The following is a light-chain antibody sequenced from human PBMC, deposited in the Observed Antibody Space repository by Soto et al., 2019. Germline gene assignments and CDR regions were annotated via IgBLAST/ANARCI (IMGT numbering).Light chain of an antibody. J-gene: IGKJ5*01. CDR3: QQRDNWPT. Sequence: EMVMTQSPATLSVSPGERATLSCRASQSVSGNLAWYQQKPGQAPSLLIYDASKRATGIPARFSGSGSGTDFTLTISSLEPEDFAVYYCQQRDNWPTFGQGTRLEIK. V-gene: IGKV3-11*01. CDR2: DAS. CDR1: QSVSGN.